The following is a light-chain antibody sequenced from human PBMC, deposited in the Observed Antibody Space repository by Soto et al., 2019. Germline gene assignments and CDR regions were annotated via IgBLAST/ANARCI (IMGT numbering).Light chain of an antibody. V-gene: IGKV3-11*01. CDR3: PRGSKSPRP. CDR1: QSVSSS. CDR2: DAS. J-gene: IGKJ1*01. Sequence: EIVLTQSPATLSLSPGERATLSCRASQSVSSSLAWYQQKPGQAPRLLIYDASSRATGIPARFSGSGSGTDFPLPISSIGPEGFAVDYCPRGSKSPRPFGHGTKVEIK.